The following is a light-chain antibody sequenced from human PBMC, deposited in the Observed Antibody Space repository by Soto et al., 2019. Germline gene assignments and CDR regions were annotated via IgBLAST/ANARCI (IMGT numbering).Light chain of an antibody. CDR3: TQYYSTFPT. V-gene: IGKV4-1*01. CDR1: QSGLYSSNNQNY. CDR2: RAS. J-gene: IGKJ1*01. Sequence: DIVMTQSPDSLAVSLGERAFINCMSSQSGLYSSNNQNYLAWYQQKPGQPPKLLIYRASTRESGVPDRFSGSGSGTDFTLTISSLQAEDVAVYYCTQYYSTFPTFGQGTTVEIK.